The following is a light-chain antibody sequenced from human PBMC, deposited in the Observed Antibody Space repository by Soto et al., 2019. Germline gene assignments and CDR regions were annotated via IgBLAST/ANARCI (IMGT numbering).Light chain of an antibody. J-gene: IGLJ2*01. Sequence: QSVLTKPPSASGTPGQRVTISCSGSTSNIGSNFAYWYQQLPGAAPKLLISRNDERPSGVPDRFSGSKSGTSASLAISGLRSEDEADYYCAAWDGSLSGPVFGGGTKVTVL. CDR3: AAWDGSLSGPV. V-gene: IGLV1-47*01. CDR1: TSNIGSNF. CDR2: RND.